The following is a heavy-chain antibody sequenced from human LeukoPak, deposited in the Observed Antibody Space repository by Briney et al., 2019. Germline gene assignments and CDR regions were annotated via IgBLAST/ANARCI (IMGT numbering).Heavy chain of an antibody. V-gene: IGHV3-53*01. Sequence: ETLSLTCSVSGGSISSFYKYWGWIRQPPGQVLEWVSVIYSGGSTYYADSMKGRFTLSRDNSKNTLYLQMNSLRAEDTAVYYCTRLSGSYYEADYWGQGALVTVSS. CDR1: GGSISSFYKY. CDR2: IYSGGST. D-gene: IGHD1-26*01. J-gene: IGHJ4*02. CDR3: TRLSGSYYEADY.